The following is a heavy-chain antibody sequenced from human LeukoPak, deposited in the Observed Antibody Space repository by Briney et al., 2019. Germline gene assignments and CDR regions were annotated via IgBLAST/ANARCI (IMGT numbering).Heavy chain of an antibody. CDR1: GYTFTGYY. D-gene: IGHD5-18*01. CDR3: ARNTAMVTPYYYYGVDV. V-gene: IGHV1-2*02. CDR2: INPNSGGT. Sequence: GASVKVSCKASGYTFTGYYMHWVRQAPGQGLEWMGWINPNSGGTNYAQNFQGRVTMTRDTSISTAYMELSRLRSDDTAVYYCARNTAMVTPYYYYGVDVWGQGTTVTVSS. J-gene: IGHJ6*02.